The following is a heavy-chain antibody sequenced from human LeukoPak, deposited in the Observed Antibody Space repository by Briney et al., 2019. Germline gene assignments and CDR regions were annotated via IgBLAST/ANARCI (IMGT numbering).Heavy chain of an antibody. CDR2: IRYDGTDK. D-gene: IGHD2-15*01. CDR3: AKGGPRVAATFDY. CDR1: GFTFSSYW. Sequence: PGGSLRLSCAASGFTFSSYWMHWVRQAPGKGLEWVAFIRYDGTDKNYAGSVKGRFTISRDNSKNTLFLQMNSLRPEDTAVYYCAKGGPRVAATFDYWGQGTLVTVSS. V-gene: IGHV3-30*02. J-gene: IGHJ4*02.